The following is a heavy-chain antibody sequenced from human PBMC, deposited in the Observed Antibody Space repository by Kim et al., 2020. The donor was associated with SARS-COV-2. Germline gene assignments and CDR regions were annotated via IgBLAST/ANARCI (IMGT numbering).Heavy chain of an antibody. D-gene: IGHD6-19*01. Sequence: YYAGSVKGRFTTSRDNSQNTLYLQMNSLRADDTALYYCARDLGWSYCDYWGQGTLVTVSS. J-gene: IGHJ4*02. V-gene: IGHV3-66*01. CDR3: ARDLGWSYCDY.